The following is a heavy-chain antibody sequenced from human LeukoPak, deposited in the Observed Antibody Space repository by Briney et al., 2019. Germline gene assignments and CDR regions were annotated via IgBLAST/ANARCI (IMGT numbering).Heavy chain of an antibody. CDR3: AKGIVVASLDDAFDI. Sequence: GGSLRLSCSASGFTFDDYAMHWVRQAPGKGLEWVSCISWNSGSIGYADSVKGRFTISRDNAKNSLYLQMNSLRAEDTALYYCAKGIVVASLDDAFDIWGQGTMVTVSS. D-gene: IGHD2-15*01. V-gene: IGHV3-9*01. CDR1: GFTFDDYA. CDR2: ISWNSGSI. J-gene: IGHJ3*02.